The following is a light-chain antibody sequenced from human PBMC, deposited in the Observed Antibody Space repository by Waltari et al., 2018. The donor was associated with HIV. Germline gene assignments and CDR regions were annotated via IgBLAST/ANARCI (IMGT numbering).Light chain of an antibody. CDR1: SSNNERNT. CDR3: AAWDDSLNGLWV. J-gene: IGLJ3*02. V-gene: IGLV1-44*01. CDR2: TDN. Sequence: QSVLTPPPSVSGTSGQRLTISCSGASSNNERNTGHQFQLLPGTAPKLLIYTDNQRPSGVPDRFSGSKSGTSASLAISGLQSEDEADYFCAAWDDSLNGLWVFGGGTKLTVL.